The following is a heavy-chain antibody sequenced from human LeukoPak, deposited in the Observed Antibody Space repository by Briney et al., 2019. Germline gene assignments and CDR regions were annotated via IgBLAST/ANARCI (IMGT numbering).Heavy chain of an antibody. V-gene: IGHV1-69*13. CDR2: IIPVFGTA. Sequence: ASVKVSCKASGGTFSSYVISWVRQAPGQGLEWMGGIIPVFGTAKYAQNFQGRVTITADESTSTAYMELSSLKSEDTAVYFCAGIPVFGVVLHQEPVWGKGTTVTVSS. J-gene: IGHJ6*04. CDR3: AGIPVFGVVLHQEPV. D-gene: IGHD2-8*01. CDR1: GGTFSSYV.